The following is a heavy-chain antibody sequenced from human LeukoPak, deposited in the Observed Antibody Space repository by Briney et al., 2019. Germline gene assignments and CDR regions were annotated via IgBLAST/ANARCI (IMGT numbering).Heavy chain of an antibody. Sequence: PGGSLRLSCAASGFTFSSYWMHWVRQAPGKGLVWVSRISGDGSTTRYADSVKGRFTISRDNAKNTLFLRMSSLRAEDTAVYYCARDNNWNYPDYWGQGTLVTVSS. CDR3: ARDNNWNYPDY. CDR2: ISGDGSTT. D-gene: IGHD1-7*01. CDR1: GFTFSSYW. V-gene: IGHV3-74*01. J-gene: IGHJ4*02.